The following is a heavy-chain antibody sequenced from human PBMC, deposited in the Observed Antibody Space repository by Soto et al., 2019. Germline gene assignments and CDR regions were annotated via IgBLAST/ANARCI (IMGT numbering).Heavy chain of an antibody. CDR3: ARVVVAATCAFGI. Sequence: GGSLRLSCAASGFTFSSYWMSWVRQAPGKGLEWVANIKQDGSEKYYVDSVKGRFTISRDNAKNSLYLQMNSLRADDTAVYYCARVVVAATCAFGIWGQETMVTISS. CDR2: IKQDGSEK. D-gene: IGHD2-15*01. V-gene: IGHV3-7*04. CDR1: GFTFSSYW. J-gene: IGHJ3*02.